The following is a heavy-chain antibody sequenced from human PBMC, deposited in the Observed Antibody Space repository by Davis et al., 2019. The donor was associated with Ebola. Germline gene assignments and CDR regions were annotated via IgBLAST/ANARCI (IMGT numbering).Heavy chain of an antibody. CDR1: GFTVSNTY. V-gene: IGHV3-53*01. Sequence: GGSLRLSCAASGFTVSNTYMSWVRQAPGKGLEWVSLIYAGGAAYYADSVKGRFTISRENSKNTLYLQMDSLRAEDTAVYYCAKAGVATILGYYYYGMDVWGQGTTVTVSS. J-gene: IGHJ6*02. D-gene: IGHD5-12*01. CDR2: IYAGGAA. CDR3: AKAGVATILGYYYYGMDV.